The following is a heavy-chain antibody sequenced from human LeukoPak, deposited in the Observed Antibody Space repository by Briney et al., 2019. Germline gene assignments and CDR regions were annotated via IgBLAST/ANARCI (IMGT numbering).Heavy chain of an antibody. Sequence: SGTLSLTCAVSGGSFSSGNWWSWVRQSPGKGLEWIGQIYPSGSTNYNPSLESRVFISIDMSTNQFSLKLISVTAADTAVYYCARAPAVVVPAARSGTWFGSYFDYWGQGSLVTVSS. CDR1: GGSFSSGNW. V-gene: IGHV4-4*02. CDR2: IYPSGST. CDR3: ARAPAVVVPAARSGTWFGSYFDY. J-gene: IGHJ4*02. D-gene: IGHD2-2*01.